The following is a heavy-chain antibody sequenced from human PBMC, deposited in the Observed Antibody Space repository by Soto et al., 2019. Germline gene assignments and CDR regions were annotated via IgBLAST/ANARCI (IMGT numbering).Heavy chain of an antibody. CDR2: ISYDGSNK. CDR1: GFTFSSYG. CDR3: AKDGSPDCSGGSCYDPVGYYYYYGMDV. J-gene: IGHJ6*02. Sequence: GGSLRLSCAASGFTFSSYGMHWVRQAPGKGLEWVAVISYDGSNKYYADSVKGRFTISRDNSKNTLYLQMNSLRAEDTAVYYCAKDGSPDCSGGSCYDPVGYYYYYGMDVCGQGTTVTVSS. V-gene: IGHV3-30*18. D-gene: IGHD2-15*01.